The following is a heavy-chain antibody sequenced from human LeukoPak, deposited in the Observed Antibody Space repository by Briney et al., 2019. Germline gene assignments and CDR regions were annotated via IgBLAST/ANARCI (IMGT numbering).Heavy chain of an antibody. CDR1: GSTLEVYP. D-gene: IGHD3-9*01. CDR3: AREDWLLRIFDY. Sequence: GGSLRLSFAAPGSTLEVYPIHWARKAPGKAREWVSGISWNSGSIGYADSVKGRFTISRDNAKNSLYLQMNSLRAEDTAVYYCAREDWLLRIFDYWGQGTLVTVSS. J-gene: IGHJ4*02. CDR2: ISWNSGSI. V-gene: IGHV3-9*01.